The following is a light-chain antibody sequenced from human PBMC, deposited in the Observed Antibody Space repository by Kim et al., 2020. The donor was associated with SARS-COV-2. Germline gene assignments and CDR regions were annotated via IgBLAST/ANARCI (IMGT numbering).Light chain of an antibody. J-gene: IGKJ3*01. V-gene: IGKV1-27*01. CDR2: AAS. CDR1: QDISNY. Sequence: SVGDRVTITCRASQDISNYLAWYQQKPGKVPTLLIYAASVLQSGVPSRFSGSGSGTDFTLNISSLQPEDVATYYCQKYNSAPLTFGPGTKVDIK. CDR3: QKYNSAPLT.